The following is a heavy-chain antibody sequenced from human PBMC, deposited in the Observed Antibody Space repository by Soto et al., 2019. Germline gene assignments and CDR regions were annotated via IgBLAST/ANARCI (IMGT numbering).Heavy chain of an antibody. CDR1: GGSISSGGYY. Sequence: PSETLSLTCTVSGGSISSGGYYWSWIRQHPGKGLEWIGYIYYSGSTYYNPSLKSRVTISVDTSKNQFSLKLSSVTAADTAVYYCARVGVPAATRYYYGMDVWGQGTTVTAP. V-gene: IGHV4-31*03. CDR3: ARVGVPAATRYYYGMDV. J-gene: IGHJ6*02. CDR2: IYYSGST. D-gene: IGHD2-2*01.